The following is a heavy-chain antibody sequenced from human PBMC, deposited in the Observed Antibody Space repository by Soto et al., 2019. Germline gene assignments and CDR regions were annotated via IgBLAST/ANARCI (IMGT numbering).Heavy chain of an antibody. Sequence: GASVKVSCKASGGTFSSYAISWVRQAPGQGLEWMGGIIPIFGTANYAQKFQGRVTITADESTSTAYMELSSLRSEDTAVYYCASSRYYYDSSGYDKGQFDYWGQGTLVTVSS. V-gene: IGHV1-69*13. CDR2: IIPIFGTA. J-gene: IGHJ4*02. CDR3: ASSRYYYDSSGYDKGQFDY. D-gene: IGHD3-22*01. CDR1: GGTFSSYA.